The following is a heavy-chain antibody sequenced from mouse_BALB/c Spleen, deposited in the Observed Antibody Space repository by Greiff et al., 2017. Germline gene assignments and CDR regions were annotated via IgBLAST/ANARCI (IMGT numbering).Heavy chain of an antibody. J-gene: IGHJ3*01. CDR3: AREGYGNYPWFAY. D-gene: IGHD2-1*01. V-gene: IGHV1-4*02. CDR1: GYTFTSYT. Sequence: VQLQQSAAELARPGASVKMSCKASGYTFTSYTMHWVKQRPGQGLEWIGYINPSSGYTEYNQKFKDKTTLTADKSSSTAYMQLSSLTSEDSAVYYCAREGYGNYPWFAYWGQGTLVTVSA. CDR2: INPSSGYT.